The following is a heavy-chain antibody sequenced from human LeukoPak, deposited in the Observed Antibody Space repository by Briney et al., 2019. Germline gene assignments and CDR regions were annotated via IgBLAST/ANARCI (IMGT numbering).Heavy chain of an antibody. V-gene: IGHV3-30*04. D-gene: IGHD3-16*01. Sequence: QAGGSLRLSCAASGFTFSSYAMHWVRQAPGKGLEWVAVISYDGSNKYYADSVKGRFTISRDNSKNTLYLQMNSLRAEDTAVYYCARGKGEYFDYGGQGTLVTVSA. CDR2: ISYDGSNK. CDR1: GFTFSSYA. CDR3: ARGKGEYFDY. J-gene: IGHJ4*02.